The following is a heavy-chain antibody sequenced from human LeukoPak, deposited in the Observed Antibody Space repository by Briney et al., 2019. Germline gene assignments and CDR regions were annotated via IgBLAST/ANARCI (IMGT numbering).Heavy chain of an antibody. D-gene: IGHD3-9*01. J-gene: IGHJ4*02. CDR3: ARGRYHTGYFDL. CDR2: INHSGST. Sequence: SETLSLTCAVYGGSFSGYYWSWIRQPPGKGLEWIGEINHSGSTNYNPSLKSRVTISVDTSKNQFSLKLSSVTAADTAVYYCARGRYHTGYFDLWGQGTLVTVSS. CDR1: GGSFSGYY. V-gene: IGHV4-34*01.